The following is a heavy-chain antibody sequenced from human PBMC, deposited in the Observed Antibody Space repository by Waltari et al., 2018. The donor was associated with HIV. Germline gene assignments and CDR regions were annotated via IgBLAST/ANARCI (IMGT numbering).Heavy chain of an antibody. V-gene: IGHV1-69*02. CDR2: IIPILAIA. J-gene: IGHJ4*02. CDR3: ATGWGDGYKPYYFDY. CDR1: GGPLSSHT. Sequence: QVQLVQSGAAVKKPGCSVKVSCKASGGPLSSHTIRWVRPAHGQGREWMGRIIPILAIANYAQKVLGRVTITADKSTGTAYMELSRLRSEETAVYYCATGWGDGYKPYYFDYWGQGTLVTVSS. D-gene: IGHD5-12*01.